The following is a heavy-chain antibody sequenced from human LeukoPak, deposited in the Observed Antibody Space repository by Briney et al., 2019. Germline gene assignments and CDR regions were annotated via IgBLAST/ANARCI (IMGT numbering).Heavy chain of an antibody. V-gene: IGHV4-34*01. Sequence: SETLSLTCVVSGASISSGGYSWSWIRQPPGKGLEWIGEINHSGSTNYNPSLKSRVTISVDTSKNQFSLKLSSVTAADTAVYYCASLYCSSTSCYTEPSSPHFDYWGQGTLVTVSS. CDR3: ASLYCSSTSCYTEPSSPHFDY. D-gene: IGHD2-2*02. J-gene: IGHJ4*02. CDR2: INHSGST. CDR1: GASISSGGYS.